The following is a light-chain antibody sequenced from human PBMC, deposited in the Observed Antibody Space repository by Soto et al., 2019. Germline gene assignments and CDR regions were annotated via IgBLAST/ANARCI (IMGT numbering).Light chain of an antibody. CDR1: SSDVGGYNY. Sequence: QSVLTQPASVSGSPGQSITISCTGSSSDVGGYNYVSWYQQHPGKAPKLMIYEVSYRPSGISTRFSGSKSGNTASLTISGLQAEDEADYYCSSYTSSSSFYVFGTGTKVTVL. V-gene: IGLV2-14*01. CDR3: SSYTSSSSFYV. J-gene: IGLJ1*01. CDR2: EVS.